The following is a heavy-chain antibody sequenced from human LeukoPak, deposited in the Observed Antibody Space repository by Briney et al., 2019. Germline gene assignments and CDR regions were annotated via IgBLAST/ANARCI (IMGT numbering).Heavy chain of an antibody. CDR1: GGSISSSSYY. J-gene: IGHJ3*02. D-gene: IGHD3-10*01. CDR2: IYYSGST. V-gene: IGHV4-39*07. Sequence: SETLSLTCTVSGGSISSSSYYWGWIRQPPGKGLEGIGSIYYSGSTYYNPSLKSRVTISVDTSKNQFSLKLSSVTAADTAVYYCGGGFMVRGVIGAFDIWGQGTMLTVSS. CDR3: GGGFMVRGVIGAFDI.